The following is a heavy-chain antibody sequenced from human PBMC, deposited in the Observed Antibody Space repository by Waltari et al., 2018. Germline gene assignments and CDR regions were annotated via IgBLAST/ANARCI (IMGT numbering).Heavy chain of an antibody. CDR2: IIPIFGTA. J-gene: IGHJ4*02. CDR3: ARGRLVNKRSYYFDY. D-gene: IGHD3-10*01. V-gene: IGHV1-69*08. Sequence: QVQLVQSGAEVTKPGSSVKASCKASGATFSSYAISWVRQAPGQGLEWMGRIIPIFGTANYAQKFQGRVTITADKSTSTAYMELSSLRSEDTAVYYCARGRLVNKRSYYFDYWGQGTLVTVSS. CDR1: GATFSSYA.